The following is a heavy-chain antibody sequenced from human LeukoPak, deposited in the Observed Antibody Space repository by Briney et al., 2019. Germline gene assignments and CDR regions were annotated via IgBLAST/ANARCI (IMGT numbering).Heavy chain of an antibody. CDR1: GYTFIDYY. V-gene: IGHV1-69-2*01. CDR2: IDPEDGET. Sequence: ATVKVSCKASGYTFIDYYIHWMQQTPGKTLQWMGRIDPEDGETTYAKAFQGRVTMTADRSTDTAYMELTSLTSGDTAVYYCATLRTTTTTIAHWGQGTLISVST. CDR3: ATLRTTTTTIAH. D-gene: IGHD4-17*01. J-gene: IGHJ4*02.